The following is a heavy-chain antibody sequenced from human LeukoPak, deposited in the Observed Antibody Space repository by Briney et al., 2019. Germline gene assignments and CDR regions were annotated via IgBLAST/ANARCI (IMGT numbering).Heavy chain of an antibody. CDR1: VGSISGNYY. D-gene: IGHD3-16*01. J-gene: IGHJ4*01. CDR2: IFYTGKS. CDR3: ARLGEVEVNGGTLDY. Sequence: SETLSLTCTVSVGSISGNYYWGWIRQPPGKGLEGIRSIFYTGKSNNNPSLKTRGTLSVDTSKNQFLLKVKSVTVADKAVYLCARLGEVEVNGGTLDYWGRGTMVTVCS. V-gene: IGHV4-39*01.